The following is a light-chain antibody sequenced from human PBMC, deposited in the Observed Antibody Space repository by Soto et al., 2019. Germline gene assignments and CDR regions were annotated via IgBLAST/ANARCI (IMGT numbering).Light chain of an antibody. J-gene: IGKJ1*01. CDR1: QSINKD. CDR2: TAS. V-gene: IGKV1-39*01. Sequence: DIQMTQSPSSLSASVGDRVTITCRASQSINKDVNWYQQKPGKAPELLIYTASSLQGGVPSRFSGSASGTAFTLTISSLQPGDFATYFCQQSYSTPWTFGQGTRVDI. CDR3: QQSYSTPWT.